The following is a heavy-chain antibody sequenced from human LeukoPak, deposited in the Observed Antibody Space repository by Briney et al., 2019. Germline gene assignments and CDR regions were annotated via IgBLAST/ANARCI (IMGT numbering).Heavy chain of an antibody. V-gene: IGHV4-34*01. CDR3: ARGSGGAKDDAFDI. CDR2: INHSGST. J-gene: IGHJ3*02. Sequence: PSETLSLTCAVYGGSFSGYYWSWIRQPPGKGLEWIGEINHSGSTNYNPSLKSRVTISVDTSKNQFSLKLSSVTAADTAVYYCARGSGGAKDDAFDIWGQGTMVTVSS. CDR1: GGSFSGYY. D-gene: IGHD2-8*02.